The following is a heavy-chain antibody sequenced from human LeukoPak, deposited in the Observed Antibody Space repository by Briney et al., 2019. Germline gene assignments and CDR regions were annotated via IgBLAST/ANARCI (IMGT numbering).Heavy chain of an antibody. V-gene: IGHV4-59*01. CDR3: ASGPYPAAGTDHQFDY. CDR2: IFYRGST. J-gene: IGHJ4*02. Sequence: SETLSLTCTVSGTSISSYYWSWIRQPPGEGLEWIGYIFYRGSTNYNPSLKSRVTISVDTSKNQFSLKLSSVTAADTAVYYCASGPYPAAGTDHQFDYWGQGILVTVFS. D-gene: IGHD6-13*01. CDR1: GTSISSYY.